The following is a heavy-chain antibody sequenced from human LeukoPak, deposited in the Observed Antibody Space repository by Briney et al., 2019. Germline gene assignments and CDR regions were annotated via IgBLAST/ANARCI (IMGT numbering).Heavy chain of an antibody. CDR1: GGSISTYY. Sequence: PSETLSLTCSVSGGSISTYYRSWIRQPPGKGLEWIGYVDYSGSTNYNPSLKSRVTILVDTSKNQFSLKLSSVTAADTAVYYCARVGPWCFDLWGRGTLVTVSS. CDR3: ARVGPWCFDL. J-gene: IGHJ2*01. V-gene: IGHV4-59*01. CDR2: VDYSGST.